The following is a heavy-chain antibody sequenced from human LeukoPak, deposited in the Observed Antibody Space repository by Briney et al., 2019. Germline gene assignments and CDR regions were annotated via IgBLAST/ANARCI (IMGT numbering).Heavy chain of an antibody. V-gene: IGHV3-9*01. J-gene: IGHJ6*02. CDR1: GFTFGDYA. CDR2: ISWNSGSI. CDR3: AKDLGYCSGGSCYSYYGMDV. D-gene: IGHD2-15*01. Sequence: PGGSLRLSCAASGFTFGDYAMHWVRQAPGKGLEWVSGISWNSGSIGYADSVKGRFTISRDNAKNSLYLQMNSLRAEDTALYYCAKDLGYCSGGSCYSYYGMDVWGQGTTVTVSS.